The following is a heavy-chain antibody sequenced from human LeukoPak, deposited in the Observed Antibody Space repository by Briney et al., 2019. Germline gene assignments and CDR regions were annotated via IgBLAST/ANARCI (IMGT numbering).Heavy chain of an antibody. CDR1: GFTFSSYS. D-gene: IGHD3-22*01. CDR2: ISSSSSYI. J-gene: IGHJ3*02. CDR3: VRGGNYVRDAFDI. V-gene: IGHV3-21*06. Sequence: GGSLRLSCAASGFTFSSYSMNWVRQAPGKGLEWVSSISSSSSYIYYADSVKGRFTISRDNARNTVYLQVNSLRAEDTAVYYCVRGGNYVRDAFDIWAKEQWSPSLQ.